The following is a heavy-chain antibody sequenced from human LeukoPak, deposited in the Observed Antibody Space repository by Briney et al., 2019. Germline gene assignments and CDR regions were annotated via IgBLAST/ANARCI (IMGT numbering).Heavy chain of an antibody. CDR2: IIPIFGTA. CDR1: GGTFSSYA. D-gene: IGHD4-11*01. Sequence: ASVKVSCKASGGTFSSYAISWVRQAPGQGLEWMGGIIPIFGTANYAQKFQGRVTITADESTSTAYMELSSLRSEDTAVYYCARDRVNIGEDYSNYGLPSYFDYWGQGTLVTVSS. CDR3: ARDRVNIGEDYSNYGLPSYFDY. J-gene: IGHJ4*02. V-gene: IGHV1-69*13.